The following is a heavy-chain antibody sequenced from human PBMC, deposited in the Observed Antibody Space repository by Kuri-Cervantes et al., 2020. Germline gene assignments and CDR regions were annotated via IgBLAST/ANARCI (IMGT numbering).Heavy chain of an antibody. J-gene: IGHJ6*03. CDR1: GGSVSSGSYF. CDR2: IYYSGST. CDR3: AKDGPAMVIYYYMDV. D-gene: IGHD5-18*01. Sequence: SETLSLTCTVSGGSVSSGSYFWSWIRQPPGKGLEWIGYIYYSGSTNYNPSLKSRVTMSVDTSKSQFSLKLNSVTAADTAVYYCAKDGPAMVIYYYMDVWGKGTTVTVSS. V-gene: IGHV4-61*01.